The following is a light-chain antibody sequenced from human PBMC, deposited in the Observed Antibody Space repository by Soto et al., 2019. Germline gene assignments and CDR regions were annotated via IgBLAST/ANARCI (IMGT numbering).Light chain of an antibody. V-gene: IGKV3-11*01. CDR1: QSVSNY. CDR2: DAS. Sequence: ESVLTQSPATLSLSPGERATLSCRASQSVSNYLAWYQHKPGQAPRLLIYDASNRATGIPTRFSGSGSATHFTLPISSLEPEDFAVYYCQQRSNWPPAFGQATRLEIK. CDR3: QQRSNWPPA. J-gene: IGKJ5*01.